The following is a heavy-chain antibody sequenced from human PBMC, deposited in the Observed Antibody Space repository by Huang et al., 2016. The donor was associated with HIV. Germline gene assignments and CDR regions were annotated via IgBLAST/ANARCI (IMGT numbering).Heavy chain of an antibody. CDR2: IRYDGSNK. D-gene: IGHD3-10*01. V-gene: IGHV3-30*02. Sequence: GFTFSSYGMHWVRQAPGKGLEWVAFIRYDGSNKYYADSVKGRFTISRDNSKNTLYLQMNSLRAEDTAVYYCAKDSLSITMVRGVISGDAFDIWGQGTMVTVSS. CDR3: AKDSLSITMVRGVISGDAFDI. CDR1: GFTFSSYG. J-gene: IGHJ3*02.